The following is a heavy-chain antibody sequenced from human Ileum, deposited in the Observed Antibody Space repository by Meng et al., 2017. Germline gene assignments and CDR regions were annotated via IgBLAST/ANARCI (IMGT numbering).Heavy chain of an antibody. CDR2: INQDGSQT. CDR3: ARDPAWGALDY. CDR1: GFTFNTAW. V-gene: IGHV3-7*01. Sequence: GESLKISCAASGFTFNTAWMSWVRQPPGRGLEWVADINQDGSQTRYVDSVKGRFTISRENTKNSLLLQMVGLSTEDSAVYYCARDPAWGALDYWGQGTLVTVSS. D-gene: IGHD1-26*01. J-gene: IGHJ4*02.